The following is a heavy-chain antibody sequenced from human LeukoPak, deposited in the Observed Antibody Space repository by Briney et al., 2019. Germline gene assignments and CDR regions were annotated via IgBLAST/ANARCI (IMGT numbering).Heavy chain of an antibody. CDR3: ASSYDYGNWFDP. V-gene: IGHV4-59*01. Sequence: SETLSLTCAVSGGSISSYYGSWIRQPPGKGLEWIGYIYYSGSTNYNPSLKSRVTISVDTSKNQFSLKLSSVTAADTAVYYCASSYDYGNWFDPWGQGTLVTVSS. CDR1: GGSISSYY. D-gene: IGHD4-17*01. J-gene: IGHJ5*02. CDR2: IYYSGST.